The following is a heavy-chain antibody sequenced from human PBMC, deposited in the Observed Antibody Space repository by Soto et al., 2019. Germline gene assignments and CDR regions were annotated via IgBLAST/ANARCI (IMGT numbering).Heavy chain of an antibody. CDR3: ARGEQYSGRIFDY. V-gene: IGHV6-1*01. D-gene: IGHD1-26*01. Sequence: SQTLSLTCAITGDSVPSNSAGWSWVRQSPSRGLEWLGRTYYRSKWYYEYAVSVRGRITINPDTSENQYSLQLNSVTPEDTAVYFCARGEQYSGRIFDYWGQGTLVTVSS. CDR1: GDSVPSNSAG. J-gene: IGHJ4*01. CDR2: TYYRSKWYY.